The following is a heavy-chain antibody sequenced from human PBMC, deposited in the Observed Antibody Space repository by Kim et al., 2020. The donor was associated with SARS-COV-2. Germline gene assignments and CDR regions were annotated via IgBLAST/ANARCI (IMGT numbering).Heavy chain of an antibody. Sequence: AESVEGRVTISRNKPKNTVYLQMNSLRPEDTAIYYCARDLYYYGSGITDYWGQGTPVTVSS. J-gene: IGHJ4*02. V-gene: IGHV3-53*04. D-gene: IGHD3-10*01. CDR3: ARDLYYYGSGITDY.